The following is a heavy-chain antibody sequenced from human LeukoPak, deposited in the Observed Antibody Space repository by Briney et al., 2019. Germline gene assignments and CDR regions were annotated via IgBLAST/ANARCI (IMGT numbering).Heavy chain of an antibody. CDR2: FDPEDGET. J-gene: IGHJ4*02. CDR1: GYTLTELS. V-gene: IGHV1-24*01. CDR3: ATFASPSGSYIDY. Sequence: APVRVSCKVSGYTLTELSMHWVRQAPGKGLEWMGGFDPEDGETIYAQKFQGRVTMTEDTSTDTAYMELSSLRSEDTAVYYCATFASPSGSYIDYWGQGTLVTVSS. D-gene: IGHD1-26*01.